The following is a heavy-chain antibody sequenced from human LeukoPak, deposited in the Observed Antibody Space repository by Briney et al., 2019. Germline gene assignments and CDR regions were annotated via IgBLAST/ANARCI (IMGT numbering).Heavy chain of an antibody. Sequence: TTSETLSLTCTVSGGSISSYYWSWIRQPPGKGLEWIGYIYYSGSTNYNPSLKSRVTISVDTSKNQFSLKLSSVTAADTAVYYCARVPLFGWAPYYYYYMDVWGKGTTVTVSS. CDR2: IYYSGST. J-gene: IGHJ6*03. D-gene: IGHD3-10*01. V-gene: IGHV4-59*12. CDR3: ARVPLFGWAPYYYYYMDV. CDR1: GGSISSYY.